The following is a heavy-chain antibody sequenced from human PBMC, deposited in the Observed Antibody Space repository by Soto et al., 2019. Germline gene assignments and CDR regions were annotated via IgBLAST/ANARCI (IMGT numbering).Heavy chain of an antibody. Sequence: QVQLQESGPGLVKPSETLSLTCTVSGGSISSYYWSWIRQSPGKGLEWIGYTHDSGSTNYNPSLKSRVTXXVXTXXNPFPLKLSSVTAADPAVYYCARHSYCSSICWFDPWGQGTLVTVSS. D-gene: IGHD2-2*01. V-gene: IGHV4-59*08. J-gene: IGHJ5*02. CDR2: THDSGST. CDR3: ARHSYCSSICWFDP. CDR1: GGSISSYY.